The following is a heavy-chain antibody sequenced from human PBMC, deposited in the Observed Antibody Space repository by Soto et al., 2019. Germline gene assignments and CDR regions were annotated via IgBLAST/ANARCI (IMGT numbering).Heavy chain of an antibody. V-gene: IGHV3-15*01. J-gene: IGHJ4*02. Sequence: EVQLVESGGGLVKPGGSLRLSCAASGFTFSNTCMSWVRQAPGKGLEWVGRIKSETDGGTTDYAAPVKARFTLSRDDSKNTLYLQMNSLKTDDAAVYYCTTAAALGWGQATLVTVSS. CDR3: TTAAALG. CDR1: GFTFSNTC. D-gene: IGHD6-13*01. CDR2: IKSETDGGTT.